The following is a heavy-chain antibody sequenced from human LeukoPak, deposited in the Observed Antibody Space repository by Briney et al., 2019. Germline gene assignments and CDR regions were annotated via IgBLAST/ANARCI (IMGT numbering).Heavy chain of an antibody. CDR2: ISSSSSYI. J-gene: IGHJ3*02. D-gene: IGHD3-3*01. Sequence: GGSLRLSCAASGFTFSSYSMNWVRQAPGKGLEWVSSISSSSSYIYYADSVKGRFTISRDNAKNSLYLQMNSLRAEDTAVYYCARKISITIFGVVTPDAFDIWGQGTMVTVSS. CDR1: GFTFSSYS. V-gene: IGHV3-21*01. CDR3: ARKISITIFGVVTPDAFDI.